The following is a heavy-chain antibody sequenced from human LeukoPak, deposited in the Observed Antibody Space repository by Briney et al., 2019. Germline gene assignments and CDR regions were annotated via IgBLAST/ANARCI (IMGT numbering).Heavy chain of an antibody. D-gene: IGHD5-18*01. Sequence: ASVKVSCKASGYTFTSYGISWVRQAPGQGLEWMGWISAYNGNTNYAQKLQGRVTMTTDTSTSTAYMELRSLRSGDTAVYYCARVIIGYSYGGFGFDYWGQGTLVTVSS. J-gene: IGHJ4*02. CDR2: ISAYNGNT. CDR1: GYTFTSYG. CDR3: ARVIIGYSYGGFGFDY. V-gene: IGHV1-18*01.